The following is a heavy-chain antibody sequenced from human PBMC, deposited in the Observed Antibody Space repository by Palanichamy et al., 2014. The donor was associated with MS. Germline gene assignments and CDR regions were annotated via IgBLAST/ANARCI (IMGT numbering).Heavy chain of an antibody. CDR2: VYYSGST. V-gene: IGHV4-59*01. CDR1: GGSMNSYF. D-gene: IGHD3-22*01. Sequence: QVQLQESGPGLVKPSETLTLTCTASGGSMNSYFWSWIRQPPGKGLEWIGYVYYSGSTQYNPSLKSRVTISVDTSKNQFSLKMTSLTAADTAVYYCVRDAHGGYDSSGYYTYYFDYWGQGTLVTVSS. J-gene: IGHJ4*02. CDR3: VRDAHGGYDSSGYYTYYFDY.